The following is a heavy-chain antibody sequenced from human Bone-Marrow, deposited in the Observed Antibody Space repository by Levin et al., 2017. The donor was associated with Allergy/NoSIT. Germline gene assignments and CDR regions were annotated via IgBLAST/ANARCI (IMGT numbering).Heavy chain of an antibody. J-gene: IGHJ6*02. CDR2: IIPMFDTA. D-gene: IGHD3-9*01. V-gene: IGHV1-69*06. Sequence: RASVKVSCKASGGTFSSFPISWVRQAPGQGLEWMGGIIPMFDTANYAQQFQGRVTMTADKVTTTAYMELSSLTSEDTAIYFCASPSSALRYHDWSLPADNYGMEVWGQGTTVIVSS. CDR3: ASPSSALRYHDWSLPADNYGMEV. CDR1: GGTFSSFP.